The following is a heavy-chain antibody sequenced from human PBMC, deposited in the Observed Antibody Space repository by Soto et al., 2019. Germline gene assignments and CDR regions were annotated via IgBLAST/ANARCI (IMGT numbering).Heavy chain of an antibody. CDR1: GGTFRGYA. Sequence: SVKVSCKATGGTFRGYAISWVRQAPGQGLEWLGGILPTSDTPNYAQKFQARVTLTADDSTNTAYMELRGLRSGDTAVYYCARGYDVNSELDYWGQGTLVTSPQ. CDR3: ARGYDVNSELDY. V-gene: IGHV1-69*13. CDR2: ILPTSDTP. J-gene: IGHJ4*02. D-gene: IGHD3-22*01.